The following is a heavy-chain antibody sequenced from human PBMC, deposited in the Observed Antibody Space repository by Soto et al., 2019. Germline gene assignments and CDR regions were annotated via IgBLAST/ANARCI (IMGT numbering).Heavy chain of an antibody. Sequence: ASVKVSCKASGGTFSGYAISWVRQAPGQGLEWMGGIIPMFGTANYAQKFKGRVTITADEPTRTAYMDLRSLRSEDTAVYYCARGWGYESSDYYYAYWGQGTLVTVSS. CDR1: GGTFSGYA. V-gene: IGHV1-69*13. D-gene: IGHD3-22*01. CDR2: IIPMFGTA. J-gene: IGHJ4*02. CDR3: ARGWGYESSDYYYAY.